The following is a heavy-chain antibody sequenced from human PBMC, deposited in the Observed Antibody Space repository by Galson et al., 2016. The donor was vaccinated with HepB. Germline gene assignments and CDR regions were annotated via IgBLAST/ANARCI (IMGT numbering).Heavy chain of an antibody. Sequence: SLRLSCAASGFTFSNFWMNWVRRVPGKGLEWVGNIKPDGSQMNYADSVKGRFTISRDNAKNSLYLQMNSLRAEDTALYYCARVVRDYRTYSYSGPSYAMDGWGQGTTVTVSS. V-gene: IGHV3-7*03. CDR3: ARVVRDYRTYSYSGPSYAMDG. CDR1: GFTFSNFW. D-gene: IGHD5-18*01. CDR2: IKPDGSQM. J-gene: IGHJ6*02.